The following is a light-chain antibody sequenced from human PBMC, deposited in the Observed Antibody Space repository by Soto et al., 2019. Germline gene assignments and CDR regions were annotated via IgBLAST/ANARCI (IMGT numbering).Light chain of an antibody. CDR2: DVS. CDR3: SLYTSSGSWV. CDR1: SSDVGAYNY. V-gene: IGLV2-14*01. Sequence: QSALTQPASVSGSPGQSISISCTGTSSDVGAYNYVSWYQQHPGKAPKVIIYDVSNRPSGVSNRFSSSKSGNTASLTISGLQAEDEADYYCSLYTSSGSWVFGGGTKLTVL. J-gene: IGLJ3*02.